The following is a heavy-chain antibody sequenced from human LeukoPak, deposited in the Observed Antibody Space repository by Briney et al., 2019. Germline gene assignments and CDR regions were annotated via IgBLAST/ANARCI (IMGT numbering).Heavy chain of an antibody. D-gene: IGHD2-2*01. J-gene: IGHJ4*02. CDR1: GVTVSSNY. Sequence: GGSLRLSCAASGVTVSSNYISWVRQAPGKGLEWLSDIYSGGNTYYLDSVKGRVTISRDNSMNTLYLQMNSVRVEDTAVYSCARVLVVTNSADYFDCWGQGTMVTVSS. CDR2: IYSGGNT. V-gene: IGHV3-53*01. CDR3: ARVLVVTNSADYFDC.